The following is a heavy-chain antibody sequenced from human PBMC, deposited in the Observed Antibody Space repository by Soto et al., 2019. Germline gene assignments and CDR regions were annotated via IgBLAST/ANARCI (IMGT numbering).Heavy chain of an antibody. CDR1: GGTFSSYT. Sequence: SVKVSCKASGGTFSSYTISWVRQAPGQGLEWMGRIIPILGIANYAQKFQGRVTITADKSTSTAYMELSSLRSEDTAVYYCARSQPGYSGYDSGLLGYWGQGTLVTVSS. CDR2: IIPILGIA. CDR3: ARSQPGYSGYDSGLLGY. D-gene: IGHD5-12*01. V-gene: IGHV1-69*02. J-gene: IGHJ4*02.